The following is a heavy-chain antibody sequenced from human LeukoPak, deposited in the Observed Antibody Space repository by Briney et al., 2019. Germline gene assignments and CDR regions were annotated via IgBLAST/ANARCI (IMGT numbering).Heavy chain of an antibody. CDR3: AKGDTAMVTVAHGDY. V-gene: IGHV3-48*03. D-gene: IGHD5-18*01. J-gene: IGHJ4*02. CDR2: ISSSGSTI. Sequence: GGSLRLSCAASGFTFSSYEMNWVRQAPGKGLEWVSYISSSGSTIYYADSVEGRFTISRDNAKNSLYLQMNSLRAEDTAVYYCAKGDTAMVTVAHGDYWGQGTLVTVSS. CDR1: GFTFSSYE.